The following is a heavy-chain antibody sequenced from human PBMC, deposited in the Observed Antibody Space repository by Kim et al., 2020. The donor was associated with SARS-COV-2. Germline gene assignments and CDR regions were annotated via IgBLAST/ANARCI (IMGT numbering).Heavy chain of an antibody. CDR3: AKDPRSVAAAGPFDY. J-gene: IGHJ4*02. D-gene: IGHD6-13*01. V-gene: IGHV3-23*01. Sequence: SVKGRFTISRDNSKNTLYLQMNSLRAEDTAVYYCAKDPRSVAAAGPFDYWGQGTLVTVSS.